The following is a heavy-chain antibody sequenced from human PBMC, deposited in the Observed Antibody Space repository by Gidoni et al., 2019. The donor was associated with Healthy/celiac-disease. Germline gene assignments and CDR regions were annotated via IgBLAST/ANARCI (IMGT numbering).Heavy chain of an antibody. CDR2: INYSGST. CDR3: ARRGVGIQLARFDP. CDR1: GGSFSDYY. D-gene: IGHD5-18*01. Sequence: QVQLQQWGAGLLKPSEPLSLTCAVYGGSFSDYYWNWIRQPPEKGLEWIGEINYSGSTNYNPSLKSRVTISVDTSKNQFSLKLTSVTAADTAVYYCARRGVGIQLARFDPWGQGTLVIVSS. J-gene: IGHJ5*02. V-gene: IGHV4-34*02.